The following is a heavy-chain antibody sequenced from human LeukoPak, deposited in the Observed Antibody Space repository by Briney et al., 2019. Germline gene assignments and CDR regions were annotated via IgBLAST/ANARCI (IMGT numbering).Heavy chain of an antibody. V-gene: IGHV3-20*04. CDR2: INWNGGST. D-gene: IGHD5-18*01. CDR3: ARGDDDTAMVRGAFDI. Sequence: GGSLRLSCAASGFTFDDYGKRWVRQAPGKGLEWVSGINWNGGSTGYADSVKGRFTISRDNAKNSLYLQMNSLRAEDTALYYCARGDDDTAMVRGAFDIWGQGTMVTVSS. CDR1: GFTFDDYG. J-gene: IGHJ3*02.